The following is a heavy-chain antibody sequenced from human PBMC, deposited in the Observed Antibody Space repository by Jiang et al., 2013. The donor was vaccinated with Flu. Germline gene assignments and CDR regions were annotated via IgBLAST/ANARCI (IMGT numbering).Heavy chain of an antibody. Sequence: SLTCAVYGGSFSGYSWSWVRQPPGKGLEWIGEINHSGSTNYSPSLKSRVTISVDTSKNQFSLKLSSVTAADTAEYYCARSYSGSSHFDYWGQGTLVTVSS. V-gene: IGHV4-34*01. CDR3: ARSYSGSSHFDY. J-gene: IGHJ4*02. CDR1: GGSFSGYS. CDR2: INHSGST. D-gene: IGHD1-26*01.